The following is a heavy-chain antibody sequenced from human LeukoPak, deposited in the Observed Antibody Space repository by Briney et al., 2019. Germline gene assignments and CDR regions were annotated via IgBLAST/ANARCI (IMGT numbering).Heavy chain of an antibody. D-gene: IGHD2-15*01. Sequence: SETLSLTCAVYVESFSGHYWSWIRQPPGKGLEWIGEINHSGSTNYNPSLKSRVTISVDTSKNQFSLKLSSVTAADTAVYYCARDHRVVAATAIDYWGQGTLVTVSS. CDR1: VESFSGHY. V-gene: IGHV4-34*01. CDR2: INHSGST. J-gene: IGHJ4*02. CDR3: ARDHRVVAATAIDY.